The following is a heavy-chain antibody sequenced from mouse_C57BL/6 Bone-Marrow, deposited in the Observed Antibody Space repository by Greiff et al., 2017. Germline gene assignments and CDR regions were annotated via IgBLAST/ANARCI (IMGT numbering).Heavy chain of an antibody. CDR2: ISDGGSYT. D-gene: IGHD2-1*01. Sequence: EVKLMESGGGLVKPGGSLKLSCAASGFTFSSYAMSWVRQTPEKRLEWVATISDGGSYTYYPDNVKGRVTISRDNAKNNLYLQMSQLTSEATAMYYCARGGNYVDYAMDYWGQGTSVTVSS. J-gene: IGHJ4*01. CDR1: GFTFSSYA. CDR3: ARGGNYVDYAMDY. V-gene: IGHV5-4*03.